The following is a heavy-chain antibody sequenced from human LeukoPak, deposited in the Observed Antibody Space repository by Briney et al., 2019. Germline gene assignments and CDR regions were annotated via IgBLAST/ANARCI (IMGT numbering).Heavy chain of an antibody. CDR1: GYSFTTYW. CDR3: ARRSSSWYYFDY. J-gene: IGHJ4*02. Sequence: GESLKISCKGSGYSFTTYWIAWVAQMPGKGLEWMGIIYPGDSDTRYSPSFQGQVTISADKSISTAYLQWSSLKASDTAMYYCARRSSSWYYFDYWGQGTLVTVSS. D-gene: IGHD6-13*01. CDR2: IYPGDSDT. V-gene: IGHV5-51*01.